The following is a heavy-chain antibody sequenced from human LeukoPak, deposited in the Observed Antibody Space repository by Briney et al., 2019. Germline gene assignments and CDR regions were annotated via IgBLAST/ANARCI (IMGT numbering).Heavy chain of an antibody. Sequence: GGSLRLSCAASGFIFSSYSMNWVRQAPGKGLEWVSYISSSSSTIYYADSVKGRFTISRDNSKNTLYLQMNSLRGEDTAVYYCARETGYWFDPWGQGTLVTVSS. CDR3: ARETGYWFDP. V-gene: IGHV3-48*01. CDR2: ISSSSSTI. CDR1: GFIFSSYS. J-gene: IGHJ5*02.